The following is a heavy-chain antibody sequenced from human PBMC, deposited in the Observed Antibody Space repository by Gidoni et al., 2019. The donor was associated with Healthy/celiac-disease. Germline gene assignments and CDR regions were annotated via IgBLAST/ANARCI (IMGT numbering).Heavy chain of an antibody. CDR2: ISGSVGST. Sequence: EVQLLESGGGLVQPGASLILSCHAPRFTFSSLPMSWVRQAPGKGLEAVLAISGSVGSTYYAESVKGRFTISRDNAKNTLYLKMNSLRAEDTAVYYCAKVCLDYDFWSGYYFDYWGQGTLVTVSS. D-gene: IGHD3-3*01. V-gene: IGHV3-23*01. CDR1: RFTFSSLP. CDR3: AKVCLDYDFWSGYYFDY. J-gene: IGHJ4*02.